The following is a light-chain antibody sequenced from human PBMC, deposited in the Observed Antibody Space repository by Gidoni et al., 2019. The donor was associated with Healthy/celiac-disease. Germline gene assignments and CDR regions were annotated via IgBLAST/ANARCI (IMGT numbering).Light chain of an antibody. CDR3: QQYGSSPWT. J-gene: IGKJ1*01. CDR2: GAS. CDR1: QSVSSSY. V-gene: IGKV3-20*01. Sequence: EIVLTHSPGTLSMSPGERATLSCRASQSVSSSYLAWYQQKPSQAPRLLNYGASSRATGIPDRFSGSGSGTDFTLTISRLEPEDLAVYCCQQYGSSPWTFGQGTKVEIK.